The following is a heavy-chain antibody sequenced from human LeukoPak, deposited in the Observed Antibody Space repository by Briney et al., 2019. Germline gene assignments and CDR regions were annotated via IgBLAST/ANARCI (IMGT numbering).Heavy chain of an antibody. Sequence: SETLSLTCTVSGYSITSAYYWGWIRQPPGKGLEWIGSIYYSGSTYYNPSLKSRVTISVDTSKNQFSLKLSSVTAADTAVYYCARYTGYSYGYYYYYYMDVWGKGTTVTISS. V-gene: IGHV4-38-2*02. CDR2: IYYSGST. J-gene: IGHJ6*03. CDR3: ARYTGYSYGYYYYYYMDV. D-gene: IGHD5-18*01. CDR1: GYSITSAYY.